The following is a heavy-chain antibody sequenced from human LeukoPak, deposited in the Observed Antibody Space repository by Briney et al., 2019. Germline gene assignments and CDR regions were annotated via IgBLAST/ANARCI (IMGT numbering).Heavy chain of an antibody. V-gene: IGHV1-69*06. Sequence: GASVKVSCKASGGTVSSYAISWVRQAPGQGLEWMGGIIPIFGTANYAQKFQGRVTITADKSTSTAYMELSSLRSEDTAVYYCAREGNWNYPEYWGQGTLVTVSS. D-gene: IGHD1-7*01. CDR2: IIPIFGTA. CDR1: GGTVSSYA. J-gene: IGHJ4*02. CDR3: AREGNWNYPEY.